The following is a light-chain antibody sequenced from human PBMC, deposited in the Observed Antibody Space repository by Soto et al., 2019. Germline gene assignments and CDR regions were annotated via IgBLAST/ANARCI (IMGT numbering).Light chain of an antibody. V-gene: IGKV3-20*01. CDR2: AAS. CDR3: QQYSTSPT. J-gene: IGKJ5*01. Sequence: EIVMTQSPGTLSLSPGESATLSCGSSQTVASGYFAWYQQKPGQAPSLLIDAASRRATGIPDWFSGSGSGADSILTISRLEPEYFAVYYCQQYSTSPTFGQGTRLEIK. CDR1: QTVASGY.